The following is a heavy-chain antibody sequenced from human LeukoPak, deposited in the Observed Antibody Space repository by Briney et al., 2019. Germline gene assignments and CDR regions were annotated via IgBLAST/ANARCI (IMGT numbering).Heavy chain of an antibody. D-gene: IGHD6-13*01. CDR1: GGSFSGYY. J-gene: IGHJ3*02. V-gene: IGHV4-34*01. CDR2: INHSGST. CDR3: ARGGGSSWYGRGNGAFDI. Sequence: SETLSLTCAVYGGSFSGYYWSWIRQPPGKGLEWIGEINHSGSTNYNPSLKSRVTISVDTSKNQFSLKLSSVTAADTAVYYCARGGGSSWYGRGNGAFDIWGQGTMVTVSS.